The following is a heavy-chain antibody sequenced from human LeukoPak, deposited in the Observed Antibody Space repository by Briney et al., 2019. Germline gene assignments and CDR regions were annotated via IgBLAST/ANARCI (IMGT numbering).Heavy chain of an antibody. D-gene: IGHD6-19*01. J-gene: IGHJ4*02. V-gene: IGHV4-59*08. CDR3: ARRTAVAGTFDS. CDR2: IYYSGST. Sequence: SETLSLTCTVSGGSISSYYWNWIRQPPGKGPEWIGYIYYSGSTNYNPSLKSRLTISVDTSKNQFSLRLSSVTAADTAVYYCARRTAVAGTFDSWGQGTLVTVSS. CDR1: GGSISSYY.